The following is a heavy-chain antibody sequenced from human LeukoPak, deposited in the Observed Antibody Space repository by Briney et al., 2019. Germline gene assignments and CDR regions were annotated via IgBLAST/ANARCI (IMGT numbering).Heavy chain of an antibody. V-gene: IGHV4-4*07. CDR1: GGSISSYY. CDR2: IYTSGST. Sequence: SETLSHTCTVSGGSISSYYWSWIRQPAGKGLEWIGRIYTSGSTNYNPSLKSRVTMSVDTSKNQFSLKLSSVTAADTAVYYCARDPGGYDSSGYYYEENYFDYWGQGTLVTVSS. CDR3: ARDPGGYDSSGYYYEENYFDY. J-gene: IGHJ4*02. D-gene: IGHD3-22*01.